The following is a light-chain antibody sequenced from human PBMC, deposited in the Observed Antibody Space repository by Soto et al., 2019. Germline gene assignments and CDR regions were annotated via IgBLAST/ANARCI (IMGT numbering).Light chain of an antibody. CDR2: EVT. J-gene: IGLJ1*01. CDR1: SSDVGGYNY. Sequence: QSVLTQPVSVSGSPGQSITISCTGTSSDVGGYNYVSWYQQHPGKAPKLMIYEVTKRPSGVSNRFSGSKSGNTASLTISGLQAEDESDYYCSSYTSSSTYVFGTGTKVTVL. CDR3: SSYTSSSTYV. V-gene: IGLV2-14*01.